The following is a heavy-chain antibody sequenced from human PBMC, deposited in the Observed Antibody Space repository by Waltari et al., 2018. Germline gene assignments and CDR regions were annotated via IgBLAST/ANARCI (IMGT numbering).Heavy chain of an antibody. V-gene: IGHV4-59*01. J-gene: IGHJ5*02. CDR3: ARRSWVNWFDP. Sequence: QVQLQESGPGLVKPSETLSLTCPVSGGSISSYYWSWIRQPPGKGLEWIGYIYYSGSTNYNPSLKSRVTISVDTSKNQFSLKLSSVTAADTAVYYCARRSWVNWFDPWGQGTLVTVSS. D-gene: IGHD6-13*01. CDR2: IYYSGST. CDR1: GGSISSYY.